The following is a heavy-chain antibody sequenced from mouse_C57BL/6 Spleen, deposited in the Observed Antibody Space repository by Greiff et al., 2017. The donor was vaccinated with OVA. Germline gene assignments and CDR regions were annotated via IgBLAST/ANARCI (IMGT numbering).Heavy chain of an antibody. CDR1: GYSFTDYN. D-gene: IGHD1-1*01. J-gene: IGHJ3*01. Sequence: EVQLVESGPELVKPGASVKISCKASGYSFTDYNMNWVKQSNGKSLEWIGVINPNYGTTSYNQKFKGKATLTVDQSSSTAYMQLNSLTSEDSAVYYCARSFITTVVATPFAYWGQGTLVTVSA. CDR3: ARSFITTVVATPFAY. CDR2: INPNYGTT. V-gene: IGHV1-39*01.